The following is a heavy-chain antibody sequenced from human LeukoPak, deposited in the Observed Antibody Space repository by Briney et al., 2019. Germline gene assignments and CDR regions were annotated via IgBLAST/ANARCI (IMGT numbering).Heavy chain of an antibody. CDR3: ARAGGYGLIDY. J-gene: IGHJ4*02. Sequence: SETLSLTCTVSGGSISNYYWSWIRQPPGKGLEWIGYIYYSGSTNYNPSLESRVTISVDTSKNQFSLKVGPMTAADTAVYYCARAGGYGLIDYWGQGTMVTVSS. V-gene: IGHV4-59*12. D-gene: IGHD5-18*01. CDR2: IYYSGST. CDR1: GGSISNYY.